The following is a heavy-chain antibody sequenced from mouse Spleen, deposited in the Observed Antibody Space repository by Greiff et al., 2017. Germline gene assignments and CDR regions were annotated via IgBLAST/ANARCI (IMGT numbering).Heavy chain of an antibody. D-gene: IGHD1-2*01. CDR3: ARSLFITPDY. Sequence: VQLKESGAELVKPGASVKLSCTASGFNIKDTYMHWVKQRPEQGLEWIGRIDPANGNTKYDPKFQGKATITADTSSNTAYLQLSSLTSEDTAVYYCARSLFITPDYWGQGTTLTVSS. V-gene: IGHV14-3*02. CDR1: GFNIKDTY. CDR2: IDPANGNT. J-gene: IGHJ2*01.